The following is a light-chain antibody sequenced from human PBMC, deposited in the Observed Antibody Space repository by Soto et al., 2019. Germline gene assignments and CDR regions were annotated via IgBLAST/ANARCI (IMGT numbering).Light chain of an antibody. J-gene: IGKJ1*01. CDR3: QQYGGSGKA. CDR1: QSVSSSD. V-gene: IGKV3-20*01. CDR2: GAS. Sequence: ENVLTQSPGTLSLSPGERATLSCRAGQSVSSSDLAWYQQKPGQAPRLLIYGASSRATGIPDRFSGSGSGTDFTLTISRLEPEDFAVYYCQQYGGSGKAFGQGTKVDIK.